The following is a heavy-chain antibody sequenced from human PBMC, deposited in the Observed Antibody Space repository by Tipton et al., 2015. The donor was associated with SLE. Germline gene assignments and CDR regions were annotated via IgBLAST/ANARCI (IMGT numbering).Heavy chain of an antibody. CDR3: ARGVVGATNY. CDR2: INHSGST. D-gene: IGHD1-26*01. CDR1: GGSFSGYY. Sequence: TLSLTRAVYGGSFSGYYWSWIRQPPGKGLEWIGEINHSGSTNYNPSLKSRVTISVDTSKNQFSLKLSSVTAADTAVYYCARGVVGATNYWGQGTLVTVSA. V-gene: IGHV4-34*01. J-gene: IGHJ4*02.